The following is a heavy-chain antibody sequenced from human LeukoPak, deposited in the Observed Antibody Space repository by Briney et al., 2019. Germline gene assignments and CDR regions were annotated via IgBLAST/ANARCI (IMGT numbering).Heavy chain of an antibody. CDR2: ISGSGGST. CDR1: GFTFSSYA. D-gene: IGHD6-13*01. Sequence: GGSLRLSCAASGFTFSSYAMSWVRQAPGKGLEWVSAISGSGGSTYYADSVKGRFTISRDNSKNTLYLQMNSLRAEDTAVYYCAKVGDSSSWYPSGNFDYWGQGTLVTVSS. V-gene: IGHV3-23*01. CDR3: AKVGDSSSWYPSGNFDY. J-gene: IGHJ4*02.